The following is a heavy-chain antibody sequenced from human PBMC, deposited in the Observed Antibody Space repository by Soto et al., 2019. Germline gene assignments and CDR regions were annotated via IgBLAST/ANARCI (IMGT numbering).Heavy chain of an antibody. CDR1: GYTFTSYA. J-gene: IGHJ4*02. CDR2: INAGNGNT. V-gene: IGHV1-3*01. Sequence: ASVKVSCKASGYTFTSYAMHWVRQAPGQRLEWMGWINAGNGNTKYSQKFQGRVTITRDTSASTAYMELSSLRSEDTAVYYCARSMGNFIAVALRDYSGQGTLVIVSS. CDR3: ARSMGNFIAVALRDY. D-gene: IGHD6-19*01.